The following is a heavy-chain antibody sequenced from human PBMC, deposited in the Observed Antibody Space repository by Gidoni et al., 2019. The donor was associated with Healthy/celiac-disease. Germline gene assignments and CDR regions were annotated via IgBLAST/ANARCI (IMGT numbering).Heavy chain of an antibody. CDR2: INAGNGNT. CDR3: ARDHLGEWELPSPLWFDP. CDR1: GYTFTSYA. Sequence: QVQLVQSGAEVKKPGASVKVSCKASGYTFTSYAMHWVRQAPGQRLEWMGWINAGNGNTKYSQKFQGRVTITRDTSASTAYMKLSSLRSEDTAVYYCARDHLGEWELPSPLWFDPWGQGTLVTVSS. J-gene: IGHJ5*02. D-gene: IGHD1-26*01. V-gene: IGHV1-3*01.